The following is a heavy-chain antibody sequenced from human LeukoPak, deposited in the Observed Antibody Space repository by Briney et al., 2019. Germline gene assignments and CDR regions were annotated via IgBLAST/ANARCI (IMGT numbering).Heavy chain of an antibody. CDR2: ISYDGSNI. CDR3: AKQKSSGYYESFDH. J-gene: IGHJ4*02. V-gene: IGHV3-30*18. Sequence: PGKSLRLSCAASGFTFSYYGIHWVRQAPGKGLEWVALISYDGSNIYYADSVKGRFTISRDNSKNTLYPQMNSLRPEDTAVYYCAKQKSSGYYESFDHCGQGTLVTVSS. D-gene: IGHD6-19*01. CDR1: GFTFSYYG.